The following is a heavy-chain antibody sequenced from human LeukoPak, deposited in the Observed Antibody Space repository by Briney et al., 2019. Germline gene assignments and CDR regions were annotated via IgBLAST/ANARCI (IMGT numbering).Heavy chain of an antibody. CDR3: ARYMSSSWSPYYYYGMDV. Sequence: PSETLSLTCAVSGGSISSSNWWSWVRQPPGKGLEWIGEIYHSGSTNYNPSLKSRVTISVDKSKNQFSLKLSSVTAADTAVYYCARYMSSSWSPYYYYGMDVWGQGTTVTVSS. CDR2: IYHSGST. D-gene: IGHD6-13*01. V-gene: IGHV4-4*02. J-gene: IGHJ6*02. CDR1: GGSISSSNW.